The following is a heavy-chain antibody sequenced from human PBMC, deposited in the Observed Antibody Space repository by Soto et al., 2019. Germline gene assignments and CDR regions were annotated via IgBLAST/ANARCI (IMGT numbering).Heavy chain of an antibody. CDR2: IIPIFGTA. Sequence: SVKVSCKASGGTFSSYAISWVRQAPGQGLEWMGGIIPIFGTANYAQKFQGRVTITADESTSTAYMELSSLRSEDTAVYYCAKAISDYYAPFDFWGQGTLVTVSS. V-gene: IGHV1-69*13. J-gene: IGHJ4*02. D-gene: IGHD3-22*01. CDR3: AKAISDYYAPFDF. CDR1: GGTFSSYA.